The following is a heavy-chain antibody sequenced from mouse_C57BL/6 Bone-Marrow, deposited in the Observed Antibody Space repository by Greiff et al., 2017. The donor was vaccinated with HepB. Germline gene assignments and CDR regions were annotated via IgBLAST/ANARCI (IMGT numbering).Heavy chain of an antibody. V-gene: IGHV5-17*01. CDR1: GFTFSDYG. Sequence: EVQLVESGGGLVKPGGSLKLSCAASGFTFSDYGMHCVRQAPEKGLEWVAYISSGSSTIYYADTVKGRFTISRDNAKNTLFLQMTSLRSEDTAMYYCARTTVVTYWYFDVWGTGTTVTVSS. D-gene: IGHD1-1*01. CDR2: ISSGSSTI. CDR3: ARTTVVTYWYFDV. J-gene: IGHJ1*03.